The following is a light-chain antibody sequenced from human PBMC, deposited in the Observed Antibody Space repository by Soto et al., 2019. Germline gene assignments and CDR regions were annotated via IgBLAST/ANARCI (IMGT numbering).Light chain of an antibody. V-gene: IGKV1-5*01. CDR3: QQYDIYSRT. J-gene: IGKJ1*01. CDR1: QSISSW. Sequence: DIQMTQSPSTLSASVGDRVTITCRASQSISSWLAWYQQNPGKAPKLLIYDASTLQSGVPSRFSGSGSGTEFTLTISSLQHDDFATYYCQQYDIYSRTFGQGTKVEIK. CDR2: DAS.